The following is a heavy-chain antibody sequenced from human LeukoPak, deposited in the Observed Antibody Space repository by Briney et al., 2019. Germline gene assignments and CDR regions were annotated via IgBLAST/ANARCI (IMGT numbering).Heavy chain of an antibody. D-gene: IGHD3-22*01. V-gene: IGHV1-8*01. CDR2: MNPNSGNT. J-gene: IGHJ4*02. CDR1: GYTFTSYD. CDR3: ARAGTDYYYDSSGYAFDY. Sequence: ASVKVSCKASGYTFTSYDINWVRQATGQGLEWMGWMNPNSGNTGYAQKFQGRVIMTRNTSISTAYMELSSLRSEDTAVYYCARAGTDYYYDSSGYAFDYWGQGTLVTVSS.